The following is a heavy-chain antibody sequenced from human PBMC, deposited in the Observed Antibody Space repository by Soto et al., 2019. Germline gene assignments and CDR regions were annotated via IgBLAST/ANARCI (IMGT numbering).Heavy chain of an antibody. D-gene: IGHD3-9*01. CDR2: NNHSGST. J-gene: IGHJ5*02. CDR3: ARGALRYFDWLSSWFDP. Sequence: QVQLQQWGAGLLKPSETLSLTCAVYGGSFSGYYWSWIRQPPGKGLEWIGENNHSGSTNYNPSLKSRVTISVDTSKNQFSLKLSSVTAADTAVYYCARGALRYFDWLSSWFDPWGQGTLVTVSS. V-gene: IGHV4-34*01. CDR1: GGSFSGYY.